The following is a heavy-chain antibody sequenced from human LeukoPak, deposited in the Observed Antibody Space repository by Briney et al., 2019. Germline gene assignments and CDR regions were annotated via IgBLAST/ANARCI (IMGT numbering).Heavy chain of an antibody. J-gene: IGHJ3*02. CDR1: GGSISSSSYY. Sequence: SETLSLTCTVSGGSISSSSYYWGWIRQPPGKGLEWIGSIYYSGSTYYNPSLKSRVTISVDTSKNQFSLKLSSVTAADTAVYYCAREGCGGDCHDAFDIWGQGTMVTVSS. CDR3: AREGCGGDCHDAFDI. CDR2: IYYSGST. V-gene: IGHV4-39*07. D-gene: IGHD2-21*02.